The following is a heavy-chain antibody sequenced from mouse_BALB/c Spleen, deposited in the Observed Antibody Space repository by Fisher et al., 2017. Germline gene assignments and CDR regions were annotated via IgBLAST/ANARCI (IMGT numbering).Heavy chain of an antibody. V-gene: IGHV5-9*03. Sequence: RFTISRDNAKNNLYLQMSSLRSEDTALYYCARRVYDPLYYYAMDYWGQGTSVTVSS. J-gene: IGHJ4*01. CDR3: ARRVYDPLYYYAMDY. D-gene: IGHD2-3*01.